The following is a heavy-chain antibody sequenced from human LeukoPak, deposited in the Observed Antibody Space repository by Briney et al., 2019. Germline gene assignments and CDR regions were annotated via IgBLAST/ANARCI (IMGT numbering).Heavy chain of an antibody. CDR3: AKACRRAAYGGVDY. CDR2: ISGSGGST. V-gene: IGHV3-23*01. D-gene: IGHD2-15*01. Sequence: AISGSGGSTYYADSVKGRFTISRDNSKNTLYLQMNSLRAEDTAVYYCAKACRRAAYGGVDYWGQGTLVTVSS. J-gene: IGHJ4*02.